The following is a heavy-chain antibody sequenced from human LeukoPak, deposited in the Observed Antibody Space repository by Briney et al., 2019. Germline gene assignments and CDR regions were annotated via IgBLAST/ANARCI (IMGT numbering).Heavy chain of an antibody. Sequence: GESLKISCAASGFTFSSYGMHWVRQAPGKGLEWVAVISYDGSNKYYADSVKGRFTISRDNSKNTLYLQMNSLRAEDTAVYYCAKELSITIFGVVIPYYYYGMDVWGQGTTVTVSS. CDR1: GFTFSSYG. CDR3: AKELSITIFGVVIPYYYYGMDV. D-gene: IGHD3-3*01. J-gene: IGHJ6*02. CDR2: ISYDGSNK. V-gene: IGHV3-30*18.